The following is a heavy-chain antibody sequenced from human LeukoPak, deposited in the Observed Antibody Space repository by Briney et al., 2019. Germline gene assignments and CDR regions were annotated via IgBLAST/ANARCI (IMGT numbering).Heavy chain of an antibody. J-gene: IGHJ4*02. CDR1: GGSLSSYY. D-gene: IGHD3-22*01. Sequence: PSETLSLTCTVSGGSLSSYYWSWIRQPPGKGLEWIGYIYYSGSTNYNPSLKSRVTISVDTSKNQFSLKLSSVTAADTAVYHCARGFYDSRGYSTPFVHWGQGTLVTVSP. CDR3: ARGFYDSRGYSTPFVH. CDR2: IYYSGST. V-gene: IGHV4-59*08.